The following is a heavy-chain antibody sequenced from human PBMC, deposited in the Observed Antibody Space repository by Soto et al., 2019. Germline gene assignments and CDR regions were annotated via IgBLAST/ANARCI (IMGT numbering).Heavy chain of an antibody. J-gene: IGHJ4*02. V-gene: IGHV3-66*01. CDR3: ARARSSSAWYRFYY. Sequence: EVKLVESGGGLVQPGGSLRLSCTASGFTVGNNYMSWVRQAPGKGLEWVSVIYSGVSTDYADSVKGRFTISRDYSKNTLYIQMNSLRAEDTAIYYCARARSSSAWYRFYYWGQGTLVTVSS. CDR2: IYSGVST. CDR1: GFTVGNNY. D-gene: IGHD6-19*01.